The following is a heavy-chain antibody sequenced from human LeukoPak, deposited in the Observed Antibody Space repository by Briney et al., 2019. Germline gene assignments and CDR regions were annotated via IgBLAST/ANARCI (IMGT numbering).Heavy chain of an antibody. V-gene: IGHV3-11*04. J-gene: IGHJ4*02. CDR2: ISNSGTTI. CDR1: GFTFSDYY. CDR3: AKTVGSGFDY. D-gene: IGHD1-26*01. Sequence: GGSLRLSCAASGFTFSDYYMSWIRQAPGKGLEWVSYISNSGTTINYADSVKGRFTISRDNSKNTLYLQMNSLRAEDTAVYYCAKTVGSGFDYWGQGTLVTVSS.